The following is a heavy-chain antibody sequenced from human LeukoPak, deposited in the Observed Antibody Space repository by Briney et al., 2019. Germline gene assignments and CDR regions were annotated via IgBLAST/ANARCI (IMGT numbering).Heavy chain of an antibody. CDR3: ARGTDAFDI. V-gene: IGHV1-69*13. CDR1: GYTLTELS. CDR2: IIPIFGTA. Sequence: ASVKVSCKVSGYTLTELSMHWVRQAPGKGLEWMGGIIPIFGTANYAQKFQGRVTITADESTSTAYMELSSLRSEDTAVYYCARGTDAFDIWGQGTMVTVSS. D-gene: IGHD3-10*01. J-gene: IGHJ3*02.